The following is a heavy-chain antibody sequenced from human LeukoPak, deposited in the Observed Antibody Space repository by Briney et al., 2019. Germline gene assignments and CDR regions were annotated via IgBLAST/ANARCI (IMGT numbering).Heavy chain of an antibody. CDR3: ARGGSNYGGTEGWFDP. Sequence: GGSLRLSCAASGFTFSSYAMHWVRQAPGKGLEYVSAINSNGGSTYYANSVKGRFTISRDNSKNTVYLQMGGLRAEDMAVYYCARGGSNYGGTEGWFDPWGQGTPVTVSS. V-gene: IGHV3-64*01. CDR2: INSNGGST. D-gene: IGHD4-23*01. J-gene: IGHJ5*02. CDR1: GFTFSSYA.